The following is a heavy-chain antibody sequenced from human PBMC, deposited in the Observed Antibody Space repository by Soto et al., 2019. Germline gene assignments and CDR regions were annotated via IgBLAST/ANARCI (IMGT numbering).Heavy chain of an antibody. CDR3: ARVRMASSGTFFDY. Sequence: QVQLVQSGAEVKKPGSSVKVSCKASGGTFSSYTINWVRQAPGQGLEWMGGISPLFGTTNYAQKLQGKVTITADKSTSTASMELSSLRSEDTAVYYCARVRMASSGTFFDYWGQGTLVSVSS. D-gene: IGHD6-13*01. J-gene: IGHJ4*02. CDR2: ISPLFGTT. CDR1: GGTFSSYT. V-gene: IGHV1-69*13.